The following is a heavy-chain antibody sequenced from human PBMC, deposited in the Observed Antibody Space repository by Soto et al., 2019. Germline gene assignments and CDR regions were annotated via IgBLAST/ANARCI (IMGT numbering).Heavy chain of an antibody. V-gene: IGHV3-48*01. CDR1: GFTFSSYS. D-gene: IGHD2-15*01. Sequence: EVQLVESGGGLVQPGGSLRLSCAASGFTFSSYSMNWVRQAPGKGLEWVSYISSSSSTIYYADSVKGRFTISRDNAKNSLYLQMNSLRAEDTAVYYCARGRYCSCCSCYSADYWGQGTMVTVSS. CDR3: ARGRYCSCCSCYSADY. CDR2: ISSSSSTI. J-gene: IGHJ4*02.